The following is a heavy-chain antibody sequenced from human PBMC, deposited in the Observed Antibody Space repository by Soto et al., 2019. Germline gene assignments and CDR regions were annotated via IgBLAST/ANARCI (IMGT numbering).Heavy chain of an antibody. CDR1: GGSISSGGYY. J-gene: IGHJ4*02. D-gene: IGHD4-17*01. V-gene: IGHV4-31*03. CDR2: IYYSGST. CDR3: ARVDYGDYGVYD. Sequence: SETLSLTCTVSGGSISSGGYYWSWLRQHPGKGLEWLGYIYYSGSTYYNPSLKSRVTISVDTSKNQFSLKLDSVTAADTVVYYCARVDYGDYGVYDWGQGTLVTVSS.